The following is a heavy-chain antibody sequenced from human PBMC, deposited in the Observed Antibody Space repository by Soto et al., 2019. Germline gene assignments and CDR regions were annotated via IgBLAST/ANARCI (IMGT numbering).Heavy chain of an antibody. Sequence: GGSLRLSCAASGFTVSSNYMSWVRQAPGKGLEWVSVIYSGGSTYYADSVKGRFTISRDNSKNTLYLQMNSLRAEDTAVYYCARHLYYYYGMDVWGQGTTVTVSS. D-gene: IGHD3-3*02. CDR1: GFTVSSNY. V-gene: IGHV3-53*01. CDR3: ARHLYYYYGMDV. CDR2: IYSGGST. J-gene: IGHJ6*02.